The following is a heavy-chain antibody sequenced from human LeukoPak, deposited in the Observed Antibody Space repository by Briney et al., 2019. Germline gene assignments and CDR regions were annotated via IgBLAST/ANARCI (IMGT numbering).Heavy chain of an antibody. CDR2: ISSSSSYI. V-gene: IGHV3-21*01. CDR1: GFTFSSYS. Sequence: GGTLRLSCAASGFTFSSYSMNWVRQAPGKGLEWVSSISSSSSYIYYADSVKGRFTIFKNNAKNSLYLQMNSLRAEDTAVYYCARDTNPYSRATAFDYWGQGTLVTVSS. D-gene: IGHD6-13*01. CDR3: ARDTNPYSRATAFDY. J-gene: IGHJ4*02.